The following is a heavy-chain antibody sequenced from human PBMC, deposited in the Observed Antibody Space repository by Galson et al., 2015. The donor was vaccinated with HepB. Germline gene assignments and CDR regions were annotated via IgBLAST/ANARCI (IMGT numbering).Heavy chain of an antibody. CDR2: ISSSSSYI. Sequence: SLRLSCAASGFTFSSYSMNWVRQAPGKGLEWVSSISSSSSYIYYADSVKGRFTISRDNAKNSLYLQMNSLRAEDTAVYYCAGQVEATRGGHYYYYYGMDVWGQGTTVTVSS. CDR3: AGQVEATRGGHYYYYYGMDV. J-gene: IGHJ6*02. D-gene: IGHD1-26*01. CDR1: GFTFSSYS. V-gene: IGHV3-21*01.